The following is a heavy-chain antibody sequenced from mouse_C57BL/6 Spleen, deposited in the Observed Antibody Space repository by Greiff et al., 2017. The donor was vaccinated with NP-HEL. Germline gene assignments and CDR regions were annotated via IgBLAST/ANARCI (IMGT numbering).Heavy chain of an antibody. V-gene: IGHV1-59*01. CDR3: ARGIYGNPFAY. Sequence: QVQLQQSGAGLVRPGTSVKLSCKASGYTFTSYWMHWVKQRPGQGLEWIGVIDPSDNYNNYNQKFKGKAKLTVDTSSSTAYMQLISLTSEDSAVYYCARGIYGNPFAYWGQGTLVTVSA. D-gene: IGHD2-1*01. CDR2: IDPSDNYN. J-gene: IGHJ3*01. CDR1: GYTFTSYW.